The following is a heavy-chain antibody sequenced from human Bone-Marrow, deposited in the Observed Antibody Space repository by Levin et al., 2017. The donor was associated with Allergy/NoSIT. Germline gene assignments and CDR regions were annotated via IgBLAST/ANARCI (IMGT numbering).Heavy chain of an antibody. Sequence: GGSLRLSCAASGFTFSSFAMHWVRQAPGKGLEWVAVISKDGSNEYYADSVKGLFTISRDNSKNTVYLQMNSLRPEDTAVYYCATVTTPNDHWGQGTLVTVSS. CDR1: GFTFSSFA. CDR2: ISKDGSNE. J-gene: IGHJ4*02. CDR3: ATVTTPNDH. V-gene: IGHV3-30-3*01. D-gene: IGHD4-17*01.